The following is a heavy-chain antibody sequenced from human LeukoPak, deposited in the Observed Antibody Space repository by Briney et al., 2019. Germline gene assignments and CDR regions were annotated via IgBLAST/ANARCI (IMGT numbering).Heavy chain of an antibody. CDR2: MNTNSGNT. CDR3: ARGWLAETMVVTPYNY. V-gene: IGHV1-8*01. Sequence: ASVKVSCKASGYPFTSYNINWVRQATGQGLEWMGWMNTNSGNTGYSQKFQGRVTITADESTSTAYMELSSLRSEDAAVYYCARGWLAETMVVTPYNYWGQGTLVTVSS. D-gene: IGHD4-23*01. CDR1: GYPFTSYN. J-gene: IGHJ4*02.